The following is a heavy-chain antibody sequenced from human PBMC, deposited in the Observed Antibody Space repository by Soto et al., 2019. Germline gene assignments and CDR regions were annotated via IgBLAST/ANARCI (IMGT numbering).Heavy chain of an antibody. D-gene: IGHD2-8*02. Sequence: GGSLRLSCGASGFTFIAYAMHWVRQAPGEGLEWVATISNDGSKEEFADSVKGRFTISRDNSKSTLYLQMNSLTAGDTALYYCAKATATGGGAFDICGQGTMVTVSS. CDR1: GFTFIAYA. CDR3: AKATATGGGAFDI. CDR2: ISNDGSKE. V-gene: IGHV3-30*18. J-gene: IGHJ3*02.